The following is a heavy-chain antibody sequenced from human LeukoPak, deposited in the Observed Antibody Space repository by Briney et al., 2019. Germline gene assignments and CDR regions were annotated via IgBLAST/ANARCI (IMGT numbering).Heavy chain of an antibody. D-gene: IGHD6-19*01. Sequence: GASVKVSCKASGYTFTTYSVNWVRQAPGQGLEWMGWISGYSGNTNYAQKLQGRVTMTTDTSTSTAYMELRSLRSDDTAIYYCARGYSSGRDYYFDYWGQGTLVTASS. CDR1: GYTFTTYS. CDR3: ARGYSSGRDYYFDY. J-gene: IGHJ4*02. CDR2: ISGYSGNT. V-gene: IGHV1-18*01.